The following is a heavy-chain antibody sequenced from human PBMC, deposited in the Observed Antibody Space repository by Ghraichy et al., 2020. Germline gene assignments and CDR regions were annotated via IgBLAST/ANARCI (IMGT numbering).Heavy chain of an antibody. CDR3: AREGTPYYDILTDYYKSPDY. J-gene: IGHJ4*02. CDR1: GFTFSNYN. D-gene: IGHD3-9*01. CDR2: ITSSSSYI. Sequence: GGSLRLSCAASGFTFSNYNMHWVRQPPGKGLEWVSAITSSSSYIYYADSVKGRFTISRDNAKNSLYLQMNSLRAEDTAVYYCAREGTPYYDILTDYYKSPDYWGQGTLVTVSS. V-gene: IGHV3-21*01.